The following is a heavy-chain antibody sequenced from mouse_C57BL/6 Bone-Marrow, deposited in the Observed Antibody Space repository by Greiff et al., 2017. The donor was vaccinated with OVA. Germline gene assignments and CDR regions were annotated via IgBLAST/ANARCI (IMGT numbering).Heavy chain of an antibody. CDR1: GYTFTSYW. V-gene: IGHV1-61*01. Sequence: QVQLQQPGAELVRPGSSVKLSCKASGYTFTSYWMDWVKQRPGQGLEWIGNIYPSDSETHYNHKFKDKATLTVDKSSSTAYMQLSSLTSEDSAVYYCARDPYSNYGGYFDYWGQGTTLTVSS. CDR2: IYPSDSET. CDR3: ARDPYSNYGGYFDY. J-gene: IGHJ2*01. D-gene: IGHD2-5*01.